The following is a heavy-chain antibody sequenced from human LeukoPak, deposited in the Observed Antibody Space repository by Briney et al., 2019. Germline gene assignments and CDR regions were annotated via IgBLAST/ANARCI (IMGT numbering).Heavy chain of an antibody. Sequence: SETLSLTCTVSGGSLSSYYWSWIRQPPGKGLEWIAYIYYSGSTNYNPSLKSRVTISVDTSKNQFSLKLSSVTAADTAVHYCASGGLRWNWFDPWGQGTLVTVSS. D-gene: IGHD4-23*01. V-gene: IGHV4-59*01. CDR1: GGSLSSYY. J-gene: IGHJ5*02. CDR3: ASGGLRWNWFDP. CDR2: IYYSGST.